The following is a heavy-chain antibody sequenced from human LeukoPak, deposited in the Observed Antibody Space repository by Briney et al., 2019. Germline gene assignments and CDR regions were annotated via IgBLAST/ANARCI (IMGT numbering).Heavy chain of an antibody. CDR2: ISGSGGST. CDR1: GFIVSGDF. D-gene: IGHD2-2*01. CDR3: AKIYCSSTSCPGLDLYYYYYGMDV. Sequence: PGGSLRLSCAASGFIVSGDFMSWVRQAPGKGLEWVSAISGSGGSTYYADSVKGRFTISRDNSKNTLYLQMNSLRAEDTAVYYCAKIYCSSTSCPGLDLYYYYYGMDVWGQGTTVTVSS. J-gene: IGHJ6*02. V-gene: IGHV3-23*01.